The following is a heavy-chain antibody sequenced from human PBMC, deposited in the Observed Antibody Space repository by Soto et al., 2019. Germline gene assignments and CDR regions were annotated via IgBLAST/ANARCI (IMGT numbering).Heavy chain of an antibody. CDR2: ISYDGSNK. J-gene: IGHJ6*01. D-gene: IGHD3-10*01. Sequence: QVQLVESGGGVVQPGRSLRLSCAASGFTFSSYGMHWVRQAPGKGLEWVAVISYDGSNKYYADSVKGRFTISRDNSKNTLYLQMNSLRAEDTAVYYCAKLQEGLLWFGESHYYYGMDVW. CDR1: GFTFSSYG. CDR3: AKLQEGLLWFGESHYYYGMDV. V-gene: IGHV3-30*18.